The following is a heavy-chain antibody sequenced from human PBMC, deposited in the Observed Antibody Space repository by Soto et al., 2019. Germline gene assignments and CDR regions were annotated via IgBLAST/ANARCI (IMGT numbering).Heavy chain of an antibody. Sequence: ASVKVSCKASGGTFSSYAISWVRQAPGQGLEWMGGIIPIFGTANYAQKFQGRVTITADESTSTAYMELSSLRSEDTAVYYCARDSRHYYDSSGYPDYWGQGTLVTVSS. J-gene: IGHJ4*02. D-gene: IGHD3-22*01. CDR1: GGTFSSYA. CDR3: ARDSRHYYDSSGYPDY. V-gene: IGHV1-69*13. CDR2: IIPIFGTA.